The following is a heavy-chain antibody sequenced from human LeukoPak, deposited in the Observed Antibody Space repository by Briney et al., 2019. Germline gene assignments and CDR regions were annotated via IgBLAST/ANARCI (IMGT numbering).Heavy chain of an antibody. J-gene: IGHJ4*02. D-gene: IGHD3-22*01. V-gene: IGHV4-59*08. CDR2: IYYSGST. CDR1: GGSISSYY. CDR3: ARTYYYDSSGYWPSSPEYYFDY. Sequence: PSETLSLTCTVSGGSISSYYWSWIRQPPGKGLEWIGYIYYSGSTYYNPSLKSRVTISVDTSKNQFSLKLSSVTAADTAVYYCARTYYYDSSGYWPSSPEYYFDYWGQGTLVTVSS.